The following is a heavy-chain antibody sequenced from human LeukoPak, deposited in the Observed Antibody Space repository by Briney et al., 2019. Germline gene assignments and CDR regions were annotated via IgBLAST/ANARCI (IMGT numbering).Heavy chain of an antibody. CDR3: ARNSRYSFDI. CDR2: IKSDGSEK. Sequence: GGSLRLSCAASGFTFSSYWMTWVRQAPGKGLEWEALIKSDGSEKYYVDSVKGRFTISRDNAKNSLYLPMNSLRAEDTAVYYCARNSRYSFDIWGQGTMVTVSS. D-gene: IGHD4-11*01. CDR1: GFTFSSYW. V-gene: IGHV3-7*04. J-gene: IGHJ3*02.